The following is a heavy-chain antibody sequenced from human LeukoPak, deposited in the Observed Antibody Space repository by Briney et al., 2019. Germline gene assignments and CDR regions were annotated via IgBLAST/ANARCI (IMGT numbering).Heavy chain of an antibody. Sequence: QPGVSLRLSCVASGLTFSNFWMTWVRQAPGEGLEWVASINQDGSEKYYVDSVKGRFIISRDNAKSSLYLQMDSLRAEETAVYHCARGHLWLQNWGQGTLVTVSS. CDR1: GLTFSNFW. CDR3: ARGHLWLQN. CDR2: INQDGSEK. J-gene: IGHJ4*02. D-gene: IGHD3-3*02. V-gene: IGHV3-7*03.